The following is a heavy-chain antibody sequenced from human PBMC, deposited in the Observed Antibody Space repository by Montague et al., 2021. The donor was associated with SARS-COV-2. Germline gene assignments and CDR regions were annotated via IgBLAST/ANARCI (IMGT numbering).Heavy chain of an antibody. CDR2: ISSSSSYI. V-gene: IGHV3-21*01. D-gene: IGHD3-9*01. Sequence: SLRLSCAASGFTFSSYSMNWVRQAPGKGLEWVSSISSSSSYIYYADSVKGRFTISRDNAKNSLYLQMNSLRAEDTAVYYCARDKYYDSVIGYYNYWGQGTLVTVSS. CDR3: ARDKYYDSVIGYYNY. J-gene: IGHJ4*02. CDR1: GFTFSSYS.